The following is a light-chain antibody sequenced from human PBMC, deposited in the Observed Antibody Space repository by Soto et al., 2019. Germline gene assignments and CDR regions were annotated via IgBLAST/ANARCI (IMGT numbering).Light chain of an antibody. CDR1: SSNIGAGYD. CDR2: AYN. V-gene: IGLV1-40*01. Sequence: QSVLTQPPSVSGAPGQRVTISCTGNSSNIGAGYDVHWYQQLPETAPRLLIFAYNNRPSGVPDRFSGSKSRTSASLAITGLQAEDEADYYCQSYDNSLSYVFGPGTKLTVL. CDR3: QSYDNSLSYV. J-gene: IGLJ1*01.